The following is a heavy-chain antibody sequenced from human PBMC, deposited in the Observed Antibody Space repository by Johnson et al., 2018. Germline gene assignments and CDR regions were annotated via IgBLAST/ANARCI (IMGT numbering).Heavy chain of an antibody. J-gene: IGHJ6*03. D-gene: IGHD3-3*01. CDR1: GFNVNNYW. CDR3: ARDTRSETVYGFYYMDG. V-gene: IGHV3-74*01. CDR2: INRRGRGI. Sequence: VQLQESGGGLVQPGGSLRLACAASGFNVNNYWMHWVRQVPGKGPVWVSRINRRGRGISYAESVEGRVSISRDNAKNTLYLQMNSLRVEDTGVYYCARDTRSETVYGFYYMDGGGKGTTVTVSS.